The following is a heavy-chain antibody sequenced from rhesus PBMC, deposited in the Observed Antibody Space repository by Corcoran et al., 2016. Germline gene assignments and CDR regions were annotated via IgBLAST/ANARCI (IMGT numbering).Heavy chain of an antibody. CDR2: INYGGDIT. V-gene: IGHV3S42*01. J-gene: IGHJ4*01. CDR1: GFTFSSSW. Sequence: EVQLVDSGGGLAQPGGSLRLSCAASGFTFSSSWMNWVRQTPGKGPEWIAAINYGGDITYYADSVKGRFTISRDNSKNTLSLQMNSLRGEDTAVYYCAKDGFDYWGQGVLVTVSS. CDR3: AKDGFDY.